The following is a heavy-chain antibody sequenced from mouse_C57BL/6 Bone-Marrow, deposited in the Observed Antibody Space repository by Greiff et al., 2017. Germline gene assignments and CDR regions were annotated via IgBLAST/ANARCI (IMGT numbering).Heavy chain of an antibody. CDR3: ARSYYDPSYLYFDV. CDR1: GYTFTDYN. CDR2: INPNNGGT. D-gene: IGHD1-1*02. V-gene: IGHV1-18*01. J-gene: IGHJ1*03. Sequence: EVQLHQSGPELVKPGASVKIPCKASGYTFTDYNMDWVKQSHGKSLEWIGDINPNNGGTIYNQKFKGKATLTVETSSSTAYMERRSLTSEDTAVYYWARSYYDPSYLYFDVWGTGTTVTVSS.